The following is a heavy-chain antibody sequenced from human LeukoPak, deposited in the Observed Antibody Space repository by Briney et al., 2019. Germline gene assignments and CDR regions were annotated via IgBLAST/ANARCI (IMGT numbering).Heavy chain of an antibody. V-gene: IGHV3-48*02. CDR1: GFTFSSYG. CDR2: ISSSSSTI. J-gene: IGHJ6*02. D-gene: IGHD3-3*01. Sequence: GGSLRLSCAASGFTFSSYGMNWVRQAPGKGLEWVSYISSSSSTIYYADSVKGRFTISRDNAKNSLYLQMNSLRDEDTAVYYCARDVYDFWSGPYYYYGMDVWGQGTTVTVSS. CDR3: ARDVYDFWSGPYYYYGMDV.